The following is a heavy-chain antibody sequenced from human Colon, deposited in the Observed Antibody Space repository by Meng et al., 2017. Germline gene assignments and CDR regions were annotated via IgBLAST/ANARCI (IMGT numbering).Heavy chain of an antibody. CDR2: ISDDGGT. CDR1: GFSLNKNW. J-gene: IGHJ4*02. CDR3: ATVYDY. Sequence: GESLKISCAVSGFSLNKNWTHWVRQAPGEGLVWVSCISDDGGTSYADSAKGRFTISRDTAKNTVYLQMNSLRVDDTAVYYCATVYDYWGQGTLVTVSS. V-gene: IGHV3-74*01. D-gene: IGHD5/OR15-5a*01.